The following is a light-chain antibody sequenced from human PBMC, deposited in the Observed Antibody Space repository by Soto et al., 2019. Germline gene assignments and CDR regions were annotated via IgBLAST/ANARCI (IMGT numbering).Light chain of an antibody. Sequence: EILMTQSPATLSVSPGERAALSCWASQSVSSKLAWSQQRTGQATKLLIYGASTRATGIPARLSGSGSGKEFTLTISSLQSEDFAVYYCQQYNNWPQRITCGQGTRLEIK. J-gene: IGKJ5*01. CDR2: GAS. CDR1: QSVSSK. CDR3: QQYNNWPQRIT. V-gene: IGKV3-15*01.